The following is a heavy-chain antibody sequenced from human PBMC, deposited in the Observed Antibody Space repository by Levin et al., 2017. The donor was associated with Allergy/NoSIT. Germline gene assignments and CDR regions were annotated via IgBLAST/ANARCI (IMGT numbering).Heavy chain of an antibody. D-gene: IGHD3-10*01. V-gene: IGHV4-61*01. CDR3: ARLSSDYHGGSYYEYYGMDV. J-gene: IGHJ6*02. Sequence: SQTLSLTCTVSGRSVSSGSFYWSWIRQPPEKGLEWIGYSYYSGSTSYNPSLKSRVSISVDSSKNQFSLKVRSVTAADTAVYYCARLSSDYHGGSYYEYYGMDVWGQGTTVTVSS. CDR1: GRSVSSGSFY. CDR2: SYYSGST.